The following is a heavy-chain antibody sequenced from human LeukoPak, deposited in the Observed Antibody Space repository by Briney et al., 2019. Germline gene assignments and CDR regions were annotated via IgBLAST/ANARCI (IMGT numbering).Heavy chain of an antibody. D-gene: IGHD1-1*01. V-gene: IGHV3-7*01. CDR1: GFTFSTFW. CDR2: IKVDGSEK. J-gene: IGHJ4*02. Sequence: GGSLRLSCAASGFTFSTFWMSWVRQAPGKGLERVANIKVDGSEKYYVDSMKGRFTVSRDNAKNSLYLQMDSLRAEDTAVYYCARGGTFVSDYWGQGTLVTVSS. CDR3: ARGGTFVSDY.